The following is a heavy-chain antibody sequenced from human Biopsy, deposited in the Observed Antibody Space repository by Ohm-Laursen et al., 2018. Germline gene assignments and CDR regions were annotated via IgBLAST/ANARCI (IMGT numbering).Heavy chain of an antibody. D-gene: IGHD4-11*01. Sequence: GTLSLTCSVYNVSFSSFYWSWIRQPPGKGLEWIGEISHTGSTNYNPPLKSRVFMSVDTSRNQVSLTLSSVTAADTAVYYCARDSGILNYGNFKYYHYYGMDVWGQGTKVTVSS. J-gene: IGHJ6*02. CDR3: ARDSGILNYGNFKYYHYYGMDV. V-gene: IGHV4-34*01. CDR2: ISHTGST. CDR1: NVSFSSFY.